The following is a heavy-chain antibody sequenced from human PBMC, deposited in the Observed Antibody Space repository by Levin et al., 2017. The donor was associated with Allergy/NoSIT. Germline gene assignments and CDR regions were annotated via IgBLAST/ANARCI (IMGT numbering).Heavy chain of an antibody. V-gene: IGHV1-46*01. CDR2: ITPTLGST. CDR1: GYTFTNHY. D-gene: IGHD2-2*01. Sequence: GGSLRLSCKASGYTFTNHYIYWMRQAPGQGLEWMGIITPTLGSTTYAQKFQGRVTMTRDTSTSTVYMELTSLTSDDTAVYYCAREARSGNSCYAWFDSWGQGTLVTVSS. J-gene: IGHJ5*01. CDR3: AREARSGNSCYAWFDS.